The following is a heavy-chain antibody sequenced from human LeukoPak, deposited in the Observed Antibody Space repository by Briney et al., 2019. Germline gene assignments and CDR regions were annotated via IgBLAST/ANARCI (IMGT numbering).Heavy chain of an antibody. J-gene: IGHJ4*02. V-gene: IGHV3-30*18. Sequence: GGSLRLSCAASGFSFISYGMHWVRQAPGKGLEWVGVISDDGRSKDYADSVTGRFTISRDNSKDTLYLQMNSLRAEDTAVYYCAKRPSDYGDYVSYFDYWGRGTLVTVSS. CDR3: AKRPSDYGDYVSYFDY. CDR2: ISDDGRSK. D-gene: IGHD4-17*01. CDR1: GFSFISYG.